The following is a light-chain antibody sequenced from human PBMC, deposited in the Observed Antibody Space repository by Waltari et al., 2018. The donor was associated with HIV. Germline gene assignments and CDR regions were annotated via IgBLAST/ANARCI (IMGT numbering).Light chain of an antibody. CDR3: MQVLHGPPT. Sequence: DIVMTQSPLSLPVTPGEPASISCKSSQSLLHSNGYNYLEWYVQKPGQSPQLLIELGYNRASGVPDRISGSGSATDFTLQISRVEAEDVGLYYCMQVLHGPPTFGQGTKVEIK. CDR2: LGY. J-gene: IGKJ1*01. CDR1: QSLLHSNGYNY. V-gene: IGKV2-28*01.